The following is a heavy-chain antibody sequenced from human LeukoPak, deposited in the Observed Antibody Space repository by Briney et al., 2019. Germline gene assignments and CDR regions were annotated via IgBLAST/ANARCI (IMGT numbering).Heavy chain of an antibody. CDR3: ARIGGSGYYYYGMDV. CDR1: GYTFTSYY. V-gene: IGHV1-46*01. CDR2: INPSGGST. Sequence: ASVKVSCKASGYTFTSYYMHWVRQAPGQRLEWMGIINPSGGSTSYAQKFQGRVTMTRDTSTSTVYMELSSLRSEDTAVYYCARIGGSGYYYYGMDVWGQGTTVTVSS. D-gene: IGHD3-22*01. J-gene: IGHJ6*02.